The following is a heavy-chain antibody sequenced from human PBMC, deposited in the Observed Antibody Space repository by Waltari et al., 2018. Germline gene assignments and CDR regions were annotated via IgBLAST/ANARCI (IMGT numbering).Heavy chain of an antibody. CDR3: ARVHSGSYRYFQH. J-gene: IGHJ1*01. CDR2: IYYSGST. D-gene: IGHD1-26*01. Sequence: QVQLQESVPGLVKPSETLSLTCTVSGGSISSYYWSWIRQPPGKGLEWIGYIYYSGSTNYNPSLKSRVTISVDTSKNQFSLKLSSVTAADTAVYYCARVHSGSYRYFQHWGQGTLVTVSS. V-gene: IGHV4-59*01. CDR1: GGSISSYY.